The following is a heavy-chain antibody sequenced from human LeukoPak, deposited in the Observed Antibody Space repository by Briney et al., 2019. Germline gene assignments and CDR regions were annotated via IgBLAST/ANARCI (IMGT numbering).Heavy chain of an antibody. CDR1: GFTFSAYA. CDR3: TRVAYDSYGHYYHDYFDY. V-gene: IGHV3-23*01. J-gene: IGHJ4*02. Sequence: PGGSLRLSCAASGFTFSAYAMTWVRQAPGKGLEWVSSMSGRDDKTYYTDSAKGRFTISRDNSRNTLYLQMNSLRAEATALYYCTRVAYDSYGHYYHDYFDYWGQGTLVTVSS. D-gene: IGHD3-22*01. CDR2: MSGRDDKT.